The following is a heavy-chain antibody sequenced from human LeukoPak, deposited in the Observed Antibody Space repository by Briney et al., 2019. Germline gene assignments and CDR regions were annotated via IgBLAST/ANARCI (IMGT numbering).Heavy chain of an antibody. J-gene: IGHJ6*02. CDR3: ARGVGSSSRYYYYGMDV. Sequence: SETLSLTCAVYGGSFSGYYWSWIRQPPGKGLEWIGEINHSGSTNYNPSLKSRVTISVDTSKNQVSLKLSSVTAADTAVYYCARGVGSSSRYYYYGMDVWGQGTTVTVSS. CDR1: GGSFSGYY. V-gene: IGHV4-34*01. D-gene: IGHD6-13*01. CDR2: INHSGST.